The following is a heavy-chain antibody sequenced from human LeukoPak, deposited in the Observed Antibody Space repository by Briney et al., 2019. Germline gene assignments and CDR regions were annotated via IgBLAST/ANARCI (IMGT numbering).Heavy chain of an antibody. J-gene: IGHJ3*01. CDR2: IKKDGSEK. CDR1: GFTFSSYA. Sequence: GRSLRLSCAASGFTFSSYAMHWVRQAPGKGLEWVANIKKDGSEKYYVDSVKGRFTISRDNAKNSLYLQMNSLRAEDTAVYYCARDSSSLDAFDFWGQGTMVTISS. D-gene: IGHD6-13*01. CDR3: ARDSSSLDAFDF. V-gene: IGHV3-7*01.